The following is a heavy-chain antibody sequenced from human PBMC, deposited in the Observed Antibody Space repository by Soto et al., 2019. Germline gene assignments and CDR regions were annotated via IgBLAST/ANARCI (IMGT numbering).Heavy chain of an antibody. CDR2: ISGSGGST. J-gene: IGHJ4*02. D-gene: IGHD3-10*01. V-gene: IGHV3-23*01. Sequence: GGSLRLSCVASGFTFTSYAMSWVRLAPGKGLEWVSGISGSGGSTYYVDSVKGRFTISRDNSKNTLYVQMNSLRAEDTATYYCAKHVAIGSGSLGYFDYWGQGTLVTVSS. CDR3: AKHVAIGSGSLGYFDY. CDR1: GFTFTSYA.